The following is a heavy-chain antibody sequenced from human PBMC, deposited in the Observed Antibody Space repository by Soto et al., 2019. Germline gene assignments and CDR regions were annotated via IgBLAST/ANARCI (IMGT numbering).Heavy chain of an antibody. CDR1: GFTFSNAW. J-gene: IGHJ6*02. CDR3: TTDLHITIFGVVSYGMDV. CDR2: IKSKTDGGTT. D-gene: IGHD3-3*01. V-gene: IGHV3-15*07. Sequence: EVQLVESGGGLVKPGGSLRLSCAASGFTFSNAWMNWVRQAPGKGLEWVGRIKSKTDGGTTDYAAPVKGRFTISRDDSKNTLYLQMNSLKTEDTAVYYFTTDLHITIFGVVSYGMDVWGQGTTVTVSS.